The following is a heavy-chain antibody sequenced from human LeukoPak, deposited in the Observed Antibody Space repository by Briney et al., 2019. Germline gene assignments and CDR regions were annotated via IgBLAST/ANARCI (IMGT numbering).Heavy chain of an antibody. CDR2: ISGSGGST. D-gene: IGHD2-15*01. CDR1: GFTFDDYA. CDR3: AKDLVVAATADYYYYMDV. J-gene: IGHJ6*03. Sequence: GGSLRLSCAASGFTFDDYAMHWVRQAPGKGLEWVSAISGSGGSTYYADSVKGRFTISRDNSKNTLYLQMNSLRAEDTAVYYCAKDLVVAATADYYYYMDVWGKGTTVTVSS. V-gene: IGHV3-23*01.